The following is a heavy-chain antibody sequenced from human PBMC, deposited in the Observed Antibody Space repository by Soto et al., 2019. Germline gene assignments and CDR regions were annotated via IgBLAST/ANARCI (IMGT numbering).Heavy chain of an antibody. CDR3: ARGRPNGYHTPKRNWFDP. V-gene: IGHV1-8*01. D-gene: IGHD6-13*01. CDR1: GYTFTSYD. Sequence: ASVKVSCKASGYTFTSYDINWVRQATGQGLEWMGWMNPNSGNTGYAQKFQGRVTMTRNTSISTAYMELSSLRSEDTAVYYCARGRPNGYHTPKRNWFDPWSQGTLVTVSS. CDR2: MNPNSGNT. J-gene: IGHJ5*02.